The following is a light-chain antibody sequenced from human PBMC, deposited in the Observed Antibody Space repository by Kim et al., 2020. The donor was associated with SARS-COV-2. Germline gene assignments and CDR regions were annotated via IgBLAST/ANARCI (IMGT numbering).Light chain of an antibody. CDR3: QVWDGSSNHVV. Sequence: SYELTQPPAVSEAPGTTARITCGGNNIGSKSVHWYQQKPGQAPVLVIYYDSDRPAGIPERFSGSNSGNTATLTISRLEAGDEADYYCQVWDGSSNHVVFGGGTKRTV. CDR1: NIGSKS. J-gene: IGLJ3*02. CDR2: YDS. V-gene: IGLV3-21*04.